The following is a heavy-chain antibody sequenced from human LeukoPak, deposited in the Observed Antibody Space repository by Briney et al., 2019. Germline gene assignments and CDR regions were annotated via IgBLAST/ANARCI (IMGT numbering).Heavy chain of an antibody. V-gene: IGHV3-7*01. CDR3: ASTRDYTRSDY. CDR1: GFTFSSYW. J-gene: IGHJ4*02. D-gene: IGHD4-11*01. CDR2: IKQDGSEK. Sequence: PGGSLRLSCAASGFTFSSYWMSWVRQAPGKGLEWVANIKQDGSEKYYVDSVKGRFTISRDNAKNSLYMQMNSLRVEDTAVYYCASTRDYTRSDYWGQGTLVTVSS.